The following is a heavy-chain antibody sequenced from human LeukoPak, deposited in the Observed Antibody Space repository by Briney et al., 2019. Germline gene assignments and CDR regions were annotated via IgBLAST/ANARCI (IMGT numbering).Heavy chain of an antibody. CDR1: GVTFSSYA. D-gene: IGHD6-13*01. V-gene: IGHV3-23*01. CDR2: ISGNSGRT. Sequence: GESLRLSCAASGVTFSSYAMSWVRQAPGKGLEWVSSISGNSGRTYYADSVKGRFSVSRDNSNNTLYLQMNSLRAEDAAVYYCAKSTSSWERVDYWGQGTLVTVSS. CDR3: AKSTSSWERVDY. J-gene: IGHJ4*02.